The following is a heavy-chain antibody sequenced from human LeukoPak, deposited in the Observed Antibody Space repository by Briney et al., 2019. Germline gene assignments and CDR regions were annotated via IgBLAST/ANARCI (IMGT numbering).Heavy chain of an antibody. Sequence: GGSLRLSCAASGFTFSSYEMNWVRQTPGKGLEWVAATSSSDAGTYHADSVRGRFTISRDNSKNTLYLQMNSLGAEDTALYYCAYGLIDYMFHYWGQGTLVTVSS. CDR2: TSSSDAGT. CDR3: AYGLIDYMFHY. D-gene: IGHD4/OR15-4a*01. J-gene: IGHJ4*02. CDR1: GFTFSSYE. V-gene: IGHV3-23*01.